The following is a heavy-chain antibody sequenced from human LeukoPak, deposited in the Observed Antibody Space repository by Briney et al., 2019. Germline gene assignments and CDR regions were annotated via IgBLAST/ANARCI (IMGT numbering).Heavy chain of an antibody. J-gene: IGHJ5*02. V-gene: IGHV4-34*01. Sequence: SETLSLTCAVYGGSFSGYYWSWIRQPPGKGLEWIGEINHSGSTNYNPSLKSRVTISVDTSKNQFSLKLSSVTAADTAVYYCARDSGSYPTPDWFDPWGQGTLVTVSS. CDR1: GGSFSGYY. D-gene: IGHD1-26*01. CDR2: INHSGST. CDR3: ARDSGSYPTPDWFDP.